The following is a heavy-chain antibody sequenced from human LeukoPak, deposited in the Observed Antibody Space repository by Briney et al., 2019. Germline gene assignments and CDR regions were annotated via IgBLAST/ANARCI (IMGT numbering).Heavy chain of an antibody. J-gene: IGHJ4*02. CDR1: GFTLSSFG. CDR2: IWYDGSNK. Sequence: GGSLRLSCAASGFTLSSFGMHWVRQAPGKGLEWVAVIWYDGSNKYYADSVKGRFTISRDNSKNTLYLQMNSLRAEDTAVYYCARDWSSGSSLDYWGQGTLVTVSS. D-gene: IGHD3-10*01. CDR3: ARDWSSGSSLDY. V-gene: IGHV3-33*08.